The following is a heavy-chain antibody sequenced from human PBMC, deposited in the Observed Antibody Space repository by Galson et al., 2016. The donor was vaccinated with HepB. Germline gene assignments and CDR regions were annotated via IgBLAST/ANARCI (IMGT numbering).Heavy chain of an antibody. V-gene: IGHV3-33*01. D-gene: IGHD2-21*02. J-gene: IGHJ2*01. Sequence: SLRLSCAASGFTFSGHGMHWVRQAPGKGLEWVALIWYDGSKKYYADSVKGRFTISRDNFEDTLYLHMDSLRVEDTAIYYCAREQFCGGYCYLSWYFELWGRGTLVTVSS. CDR2: IWYDGSKK. CDR3: AREQFCGGYCYLSWYFEL. CDR1: GFTFSGHG.